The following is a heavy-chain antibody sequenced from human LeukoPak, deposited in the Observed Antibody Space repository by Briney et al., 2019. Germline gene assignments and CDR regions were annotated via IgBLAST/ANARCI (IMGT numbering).Heavy chain of an antibody. D-gene: IGHD6-13*01. J-gene: IGHJ6*02. CDR1: GFTFSDYY. CDR3: AREGVWRQQLVDYYYGMDV. Sequence: GGSLRLSCAASGFTFSDYYMSWIRQAPGKGLEWVSYISSSGSTIYYADSVKGRFTISRDNAKNSLYLQMNSLRAEDTAVYYCAREGVWRQQLVDYYYGMDVWGQGTTVTVSS. V-gene: IGHV3-11*01. CDR2: ISSSGSTI.